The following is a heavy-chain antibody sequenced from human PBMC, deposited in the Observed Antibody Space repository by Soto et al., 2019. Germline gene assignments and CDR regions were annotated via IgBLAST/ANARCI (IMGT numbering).Heavy chain of an antibody. CDR1: GYTFTSYG. J-gene: IGHJ4*02. CDR3: AIITVHYYDSSGYPADY. V-gene: IGHV1-18*01. D-gene: IGHD3-22*01. CDR2: ISAYNGNT. Sequence: EASVKVSCKASGYTFTSYGISWVRQAPGQGLEWMGWISAYNGNTNYAQKVQGRVTMTADESTSTAYMELSSLRSEDTAVYYCAIITVHYYDSSGYPADYWGQGTLVTVSS.